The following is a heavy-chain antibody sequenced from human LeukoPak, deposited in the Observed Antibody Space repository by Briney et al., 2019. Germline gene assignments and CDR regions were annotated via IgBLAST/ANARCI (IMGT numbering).Heavy chain of an antibody. CDR3: ARGGRHNYDILTGYYGGYYYYYMDV. CDR1: GFTVSSNS. J-gene: IGHJ6*03. V-gene: IGHV3-48*04. CDR2: ISSSGSTI. Sequence: GGSLRLSCTVSGFTVSSNSMSWVRQAPGKGLEWVSYISSSGSTIYYADSVKGRFTISRDNAKNSLYLQMNSLRAEDTAVYYCARGGRHNYDILTGYYGGYYYYYMDVWGKGTTVTISS. D-gene: IGHD3-9*01.